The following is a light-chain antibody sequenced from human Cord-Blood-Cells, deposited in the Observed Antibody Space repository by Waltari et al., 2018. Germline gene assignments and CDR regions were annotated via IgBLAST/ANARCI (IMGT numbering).Light chain of an antibody. CDR3: QQYNSYSPWT. V-gene: IGKV1-5*03. J-gene: IGKJ1*01. Sequence: DIQMTQSPSTLFASVGDRVTITCRASQSISSWLAWYQQKPGKAPKLLIYKASSLESGVPSRFSGSGSGTEFTLTISSLQPYDFATYYCQQYNSYSPWTFGQGTKVEIK. CDR2: KAS. CDR1: QSISSW.